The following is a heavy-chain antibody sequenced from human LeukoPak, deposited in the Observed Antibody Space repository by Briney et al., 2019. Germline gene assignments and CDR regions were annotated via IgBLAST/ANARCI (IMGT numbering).Heavy chain of an antibody. J-gene: IGHJ5*02. V-gene: IGHV3-23*01. Sequence: GGSLRLSCAASGFTFSSYAMSWVRQAPGKGLEWVSAISGSGGSTHYADSVKGRFTISRDNSKNTLYLQMNSLRAEDTAVYYCARTPASSGSYWFDPWGQGTLVAVSS. CDR1: GFTFSSYA. CDR3: ARTPASSGSYWFDP. D-gene: IGHD6-19*01. CDR2: ISGSGGST.